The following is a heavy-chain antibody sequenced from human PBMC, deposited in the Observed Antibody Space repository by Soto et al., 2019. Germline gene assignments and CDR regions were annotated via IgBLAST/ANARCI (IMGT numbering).Heavy chain of an antibody. CDR3: AREQVAYFGSGSHNWFDP. V-gene: IGHV4-31*03. D-gene: IGHD3-10*01. Sequence: SETLSLTCTVSGGSVNVGDHYWSWIRQFHGRDLEWIGYISYSGNTYYNPSLKGRVTLSLDISKSQFSLKLASVTAADTAMYYCAREQVAYFGSGSHNWFDPWGQGTLVTVSS. J-gene: IGHJ5*02. CDR1: GGSVNVGDHY. CDR2: ISYSGNT.